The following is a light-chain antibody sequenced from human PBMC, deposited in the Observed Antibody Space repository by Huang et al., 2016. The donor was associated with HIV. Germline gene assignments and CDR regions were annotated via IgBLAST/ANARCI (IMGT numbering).Light chain of an antibody. CDR2: KVS. J-gene: IGKJ2*01. CDR1: QSLVHSDGNTY. Sequence: DVVMTQSPLSLPVTLGQPASISCRSSQSLVHSDGNTYLNWFQQRPGQSPRRLSYKVSNRDSGVPDRFSGRGSGTDFTLKISRVEAEDVGVYYCMQGTHWPLFGQGTKLEIK. CDR3: MQGTHWPL. V-gene: IGKV2-30*02.